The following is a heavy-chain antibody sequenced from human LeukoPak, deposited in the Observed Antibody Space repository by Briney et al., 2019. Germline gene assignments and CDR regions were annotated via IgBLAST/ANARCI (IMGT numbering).Heavy chain of an antibody. CDR3: ARGIYYYDSSGYYPFDY. V-gene: IGHV3-33*01. CDR2: IWYDGSNK. Sequence: GGSLRLSCAASGFTFSSYGMHWVRQAPGKGLEWVAVIWYDGSNKYYADSVKGRFTISRDNSKNTLYLQMNSLRAEDTAMYYCARGIYYYDSSGYYPFDYWGQGTLVTVSS. CDR1: GFTFSSYG. J-gene: IGHJ4*02. D-gene: IGHD3-22*01.